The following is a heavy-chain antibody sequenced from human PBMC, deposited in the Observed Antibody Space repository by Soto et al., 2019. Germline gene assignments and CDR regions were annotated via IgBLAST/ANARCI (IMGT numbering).Heavy chain of an antibody. CDR2: IIPIFSTT. CDR1: GGTFSNHA. Sequence: QLHLVQSGAEVKKPGSSVKVSCKAPGGTFSNHAINWVRQAPGQGLERMGRIIPIFSTTNYAQKFQGRVTMTADESTITAYLELSSLKHDDTAVYYCAREVAADGTFREDVFDIWGQGTLVTVSS. D-gene: IGHD6-13*01. CDR3: AREVAADGTFREDVFDI. V-gene: IGHV1-69*12. J-gene: IGHJ3*02.